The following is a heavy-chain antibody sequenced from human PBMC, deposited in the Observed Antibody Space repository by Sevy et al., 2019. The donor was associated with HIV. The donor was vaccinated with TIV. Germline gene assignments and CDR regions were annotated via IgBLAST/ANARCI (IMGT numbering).Heavy chain of an antibody. D-gene: IGHD2-21*01. J-gene: IGHJ4*02. CDR3: TRDVPPSATIVPRFDY. V-gene: IGHV3-48*03. CDR2: ITSSGSNI. CDR1: GFSFSSYE. Sequence: GGSLRLSCAASGFSFSSYEMNWVRQAPGKGLEWVSSITSSGSNIYYSDSVKGRFTISRDSAKNSLYLQMNSLRAEDTALYYCTRDVPPSATIVPRFDYWGQGTLVTVSS.